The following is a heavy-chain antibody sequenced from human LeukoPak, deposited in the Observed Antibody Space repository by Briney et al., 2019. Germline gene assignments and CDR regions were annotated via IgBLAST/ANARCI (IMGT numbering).Heavy chain of an antibody. D-gene: IGHD2-2*01. CDR2: ISSSSSYI. Sequence: GGSLRLSCAASGFTFSSYSMNWVRQAPGKGLEWVSSISSSSSYIYYADSVKGRFTISRDNAKNSLYLQMNSLRAEDTAVYYCAQKASYCSSTSCYGSWGQGTLVAVSS. V-gene: IGHV3-21*01. J-gene: IGHJ4*02. CDR3: AQKASYCSSTSCYGS. CDR1: GFTFSSYS.